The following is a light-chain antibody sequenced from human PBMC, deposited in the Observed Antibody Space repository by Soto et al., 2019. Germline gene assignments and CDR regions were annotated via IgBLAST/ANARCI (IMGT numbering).Light chain of an antibody. CDR1: QTVERW. Sequence: DIQMTQCRGTLRACVGGIVTISCRASQTVERWLAWYQQKPGKAPKLLISDVSTLERGVPSRFSGSGSATEFTLTISGLQSDDFATYYCQQYKDHVWTFGQGTKVDI. J-gene: IGKJ1*01. CDR2: DVS. CDR3: QQYKDHVWT. V-gene: IGKV1-5*01.